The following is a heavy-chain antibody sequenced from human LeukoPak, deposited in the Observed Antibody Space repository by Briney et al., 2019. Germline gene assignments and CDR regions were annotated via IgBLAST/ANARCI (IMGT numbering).Heavy chain of an antibody. CDR1: GFTFSSYE. V-gene: IGHV3-48*03. CDR2: ISSSGSTI. J-gene: IGHJ6*02. CDR3: ARDTGSSSGPDYYYYGMDV. Sequence: GASLRLSCAASGFTFSSYEMNWVRQTPGKGLEWVSYISSSGSTIYYADSVKGRFTISRDNAKNSLYLQMNSLRAEDTAVYYCARDTGSSSGPDYYYYGMDVWGQGTTVTVSS. D-gene: IGHD6-13*01.